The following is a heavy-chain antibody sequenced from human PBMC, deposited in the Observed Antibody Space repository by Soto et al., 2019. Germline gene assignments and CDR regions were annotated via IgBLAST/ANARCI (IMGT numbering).Heavy chain of an antibody. J-gene: IGHJ4*02. Sequence: GASVKVSCKASGYTFTSYAIHWVRQAPGQRLEWMGWINAGNGNTKYSQKFQGRVTITRDTSASTAYMELSSLRSEDTAVYYCARAHAAAPPGYWGQGTLVTVSS. CDR1: GYTFTSYA. D-gene: IGHD6-13*01. V-gene: IGHV1-3*01. CDR2: INAGNGNT. CDR3: ARAHAAAPPGY.